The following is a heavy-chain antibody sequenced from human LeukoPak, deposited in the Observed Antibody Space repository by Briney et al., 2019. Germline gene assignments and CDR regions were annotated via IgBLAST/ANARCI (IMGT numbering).Heavy chain of an antibody. CDR3: ARGPYSSGSSADY. CDR2: ISSSDTYT. CDR1: GFTFSDYY. V-gene: IGHV3-11*06. Sequence: SGGSLRLSCAASGFTFSDYYMSWIRQAPGKGLEWVSYISSSDTYTNYADSVKGRFTISRDNAKNSLYLQMNSLGAEDTAVYYCARGPYSSGSSADYWGQGTLVTVSS. D-gene: IGHD6-19*01. J-gene: IGHJ4*02.